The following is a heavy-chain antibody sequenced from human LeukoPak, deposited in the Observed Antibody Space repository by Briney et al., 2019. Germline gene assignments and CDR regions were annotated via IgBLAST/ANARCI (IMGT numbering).Heavy chain of an antibody. J-gene: IGHJ3*01. CDR2: IYPDDSDT. CDR3: ARRVSSSGFDAFDV. V-gene: IGHV5-51*01. Sequence: GESLKISCKHSEYSFPNYCIGWVRQMPGKGLEWMGIIYPDDSDTRYSPSFQGQVTISADRSISTAYLQWSSLKASDTAMYYCARRVSSSGFDAFDVWGQGTIVTVSS. CDR1: EYSFPNYC. D-gene: IGHD5-12*01.